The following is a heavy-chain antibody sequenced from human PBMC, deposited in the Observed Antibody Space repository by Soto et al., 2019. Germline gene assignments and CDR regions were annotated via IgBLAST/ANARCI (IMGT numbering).Heavy chain of an antibody. CDR1: GGSITTGGRY. D-gene: IGHD1-1*01. J-gene: IGHJ3*02. CDR2: IYYSGNT. V-gene: IGHV4-31*02. Sequence: QVRLQEWGPGLVKPSQTLSFKCSVSGGSITTGGRYWSWIRQLPGKGLEWIGDIYYSGNTYYNASRKSRVTISVEAAKNQFSLKLSSVTAADTALYYCAQALVFTGGDGFDIWGQGRLVTVSS. CDR3: AQALVFTGGDGFDI.